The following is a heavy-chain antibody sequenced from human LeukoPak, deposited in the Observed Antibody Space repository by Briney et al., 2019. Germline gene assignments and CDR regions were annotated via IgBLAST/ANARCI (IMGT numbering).Heavy chain of an antibody. CDR2: MNPNSGNT. Sequence: ASVKVSCKASGYTFTSYDINWVRQATGQGLEWMGWMNPNSGNTGYAQKFQGRVTITRNTSISTAYMELSSLRSEDTAVYYCARGHDFWSGYSPGYNWFDPWGQGTLVTVSS. D-gene: IGHD3-3*01. J-gene: IGHJ5*02. CDR1: GYTFTSYD. CDR3: ARGHDFWSGYSPGYNWFDP. V-gene: IGHV1-8*03.